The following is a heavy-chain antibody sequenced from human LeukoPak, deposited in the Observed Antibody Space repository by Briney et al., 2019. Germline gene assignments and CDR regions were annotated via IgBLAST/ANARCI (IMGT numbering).Heavy chain of an antibody. CDR3: AKRLAWSPYYDGFDM. CDR2: ISYDGSNK. J-gene: IGHJ3*02. Sequence: GGSLRLSCAASGFTFSSYGMHWVRQAPGKGLEWVAVISYDGSNKYYADSVKGRFTISRDNSKNTLFLQMNSLRVEDTAIYYCAKRLAWSPYYDGFDMWGQGTMVSVSS. D-gene: IGHD3-3*01. V-gene: IGHV3-30*18. CDR1: GFTFSSYG.